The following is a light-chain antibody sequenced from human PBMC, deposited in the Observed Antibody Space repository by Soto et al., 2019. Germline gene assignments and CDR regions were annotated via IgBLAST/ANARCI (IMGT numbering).Light chain of an antibody. CDR2: DVS. V-gene: IGLV2-14*01. J-gene: IGLJ2*01. CDR3: SSYTSSSTVV. Sequence: QSALTQHASVSGSPGQLITISCTGTSSDVGAYNYVSWYQQHPGKAPKLMIYDVSNRPSGVSNRFSGSKSGNTASLTISGLQAEDEADYYCSSYTSSSTVVFGGGTQLTVL. CDR1: SSDVGAYNY.